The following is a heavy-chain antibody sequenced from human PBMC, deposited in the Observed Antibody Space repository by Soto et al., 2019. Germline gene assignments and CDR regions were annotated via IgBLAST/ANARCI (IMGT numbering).Heavy chain of an antibody. V-gene: IGHV3-74*01. Sequence: GGSLRLSCAASGFTFSSYWMHWVRQAPGKGLVWVSRINSDGSSTSYADSVKGRFTISRDNAKNTLYLQMNSLRAEDTAVYYCASSIPSTVHWYFDLWGRGTLVTVSS. D-gene: IGHD4-17*01. CDR1: GFTFSSYW. J-gene: IGHJ2*01. CDR2: INSDGSST. CDR3: ASSIPSTVHWYFDL.